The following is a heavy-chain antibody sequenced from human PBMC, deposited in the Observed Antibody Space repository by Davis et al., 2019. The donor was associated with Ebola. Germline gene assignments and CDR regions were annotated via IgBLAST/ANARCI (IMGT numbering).Heavy chain of an antibody. V-gene: IGHV1-8*01. CDR3: ARENCSGGSCFMDY. Sequence: ASVKVSCKASGYTFTSYDINWVRQATGQGLEWMGWMNPNSGNTGYAQKFQGRVTMTRNTSISTAYMELRSLRSEDTAVYYCARENCSGGSCFMDYWGQGTLVTVSS. CDR1: GYTFTSYD. J-gene: IGHJ4*02. CDR2: MNPNSGNT. D-gene: IGHD2-15*01.